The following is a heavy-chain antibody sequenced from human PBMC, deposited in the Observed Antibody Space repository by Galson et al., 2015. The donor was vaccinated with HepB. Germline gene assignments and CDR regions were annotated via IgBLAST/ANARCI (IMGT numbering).Heavy chain of an antibody. Sequence: CAISGDSVSSNSAAWSWIRQSPSRGLEWLGRTYYRSKWYNDDAVSVRGRITINPDTSKNQVSLQLTSVTPKDTAVYYCARARGTNWHFDLWGRGTPVTVSS. J-gene: IGHJ2*01. CDR2: TYYRSKWYN. V-gene: IGHV6-1*01. CDR1: GDSVSSNSAA. CDR3: ARARGTNWHFDL. D-gene: IGHD1-1*01.